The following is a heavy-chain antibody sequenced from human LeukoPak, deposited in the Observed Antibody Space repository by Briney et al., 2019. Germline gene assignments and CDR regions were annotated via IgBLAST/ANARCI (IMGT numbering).Heavy chain of an antibody. J-gene: IGHJ3*02. CDR1: GYTFTSYG. V-gene: IGHV1-18*01. CDR3: ARGGYYYDSSGYPGGAFDI. CDR2: ISAYNGNT. Sequence: ASVKVSCKASGYTFTSYGISWVRQAPGQGLEWMGCISAYNGNTNYAQKLQGRVTMTTDTSTGTAYMELRSLRSDDTAVYYCARGGYYYDSSGYPGGAFDIWGQGTMVTVSS. D-gene: IGHD3-22*01.